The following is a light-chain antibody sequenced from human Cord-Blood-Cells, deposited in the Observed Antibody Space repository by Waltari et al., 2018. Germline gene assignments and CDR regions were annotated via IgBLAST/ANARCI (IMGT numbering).Light chain of an antibody. CDR1: SSDVGGYNY. CDR2: DVS. Sequence: SPGQSVTISCTGTSSDVGGYNYVSWYQQHPGKAPKLMIYDVSKRPSGVPDRFSGSKSGNTASLTISGLQAEVEADYYCCSYAGSYTYVFGTGTKVTVL. J-gene: IGLJ1*01. CDR3: CSYAGSYTYV. V-gene: IGLV2-11*01.